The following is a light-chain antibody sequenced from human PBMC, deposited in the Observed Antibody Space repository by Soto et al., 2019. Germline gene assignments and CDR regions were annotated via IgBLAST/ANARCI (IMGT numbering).Light chain of an antibody. Sequence: EIVLTQSPGTLSLPPGERATLSCRASQSVSSSYLAWYQQKPGQAPRLLIYGASSRATGIPDRFSGSGSGTDFTLTIRRLEPEDFAVYYCQQYGSSLFGPGTKVEIK. J-gene: IGKJ3*01. CDR2: GAS. CDR3: QQYGSSL. V-gene: IGKV3-20*01. CDR1: QSVSSSY.